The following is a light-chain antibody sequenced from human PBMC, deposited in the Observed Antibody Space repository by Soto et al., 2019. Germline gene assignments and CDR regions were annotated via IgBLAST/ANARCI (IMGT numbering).Light chain of an antibody. CDR1: TGAVTSVYY. CDR3: LLYYGGAVV. V-gene: IGLV7-43*01. Sequence: QAVVTQEPSLTVSPGGTVTLTCASSTGAVTSVYYPNWFQQKPGQAPRPLLYSTSNKHSWTPARFSGSLLGGKAALTLSGVQPEDEAEYYCLLYYGGAVVFGGGTKVTVL. CDR2: STS. J-gene: IGLJ2*01.